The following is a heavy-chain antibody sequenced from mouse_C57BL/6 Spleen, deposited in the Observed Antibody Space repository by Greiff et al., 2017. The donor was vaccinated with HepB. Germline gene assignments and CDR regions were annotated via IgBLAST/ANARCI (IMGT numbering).Heavy chain of an antibody. Sequence: QVQLQQPGAELVMPGASVKLSCKASGYTFTSYWMHWVKQRPGQGLEWIGEIDPSDSYTNYNQKFKGKSTLTVDKSSSTAYMQLSSLTSEDSAVYYWARGGDDYDPYWYFDVWGTGTTVTVSS. CDR2: IDPSDSYT. J-gene: IGHJ1*03. V-gene: IGHV1-69*01. D-gene: IGHD2-4*01. CDR1: GYTFTSYW. CDR3: ARGGDDYDPYWYFDV.